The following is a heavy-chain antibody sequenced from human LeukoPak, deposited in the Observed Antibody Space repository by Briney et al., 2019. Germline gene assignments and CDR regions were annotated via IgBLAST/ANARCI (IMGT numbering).Heavy chain of an antibody. CDR3: ARMASDWYLDY. CDR1: GFTFSNYA. D-gene: IGHD6-19*01. V-gene: IGHV3-64*04. Sequence: GGSLRLSCSASGFTFSNYAMHWVRQAPGKGLEYVSAISSNGYTTQYADSVKGRFTISRDNAKSTLYLQMSSLRAEDTAFYYCARMASDWYLDYWGQGTLVTVSS. CDR2: ISSNGYTT. J-gene: IGHJ4*02.